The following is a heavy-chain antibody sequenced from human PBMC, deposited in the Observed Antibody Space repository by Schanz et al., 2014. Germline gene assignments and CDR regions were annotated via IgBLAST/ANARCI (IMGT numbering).Heavy chain of an antibody. CDR1: GFIFNDYY. Sequence: QVQLVESGGGLVKPGGSLRLSCAASGFIFNDYYMNWIRQAPGKGLEWLSYISRDGTTSYYADSVKGRFTISRDNGKNSLYLQMNSVRAEDTAVYFCARDYESDLSSPRHDAFDVWGQGTVVTVSS. V-gene: IGHV3-11*04. D-gene: IGHD3-22*01. CDR3: ARDYESDLSSPRHDAFDV. J-gene: IGHJ3*01. CDR2: ISRDGTTS.